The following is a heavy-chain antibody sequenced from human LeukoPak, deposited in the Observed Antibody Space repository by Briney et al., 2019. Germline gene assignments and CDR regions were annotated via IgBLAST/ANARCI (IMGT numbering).Heavy chain of an antibody. D-gene: IGHD3-16*02. CDR3: ARGNDYVWGSYRPDYYFDY. J-gene: IGHJ4*02. CDR1: GFTVSSNY. V-gene: IGHV3-66*01. Sequence: TGGSLRLSCAASGFTVSSNYMSWVRQAPGKGLEWVSVIYSGGSTYYADSVKGRFTISRDNSKNTLYLQMNSLRAEDTAVYYCARGNDYVWGSYRPDYYFDYWGQGTLVTVSS. CDR2: IYSGGST.